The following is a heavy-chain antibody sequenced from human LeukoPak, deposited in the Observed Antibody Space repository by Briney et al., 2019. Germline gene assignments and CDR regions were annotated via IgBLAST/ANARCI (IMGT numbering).Heavy chain of an antibody. D-gene: IGHD5-18*01. J-gene: IGHJ4*02. CDR1: GVSISSSNW. V-gene: IGHV4-4*02. Sequence: SGTLSLTCGVSGVSISSSNWWSWVRQPPGKGLEWIGEIFHDGSTNYNPSLKSRATISMDKSKNQLSLKLNFVTAADTAVYYCARDRGGYTYSHDYWGQGTLVTVSS. CDR2: IFHDGST. CDR3: ARDRGGYTYSHDY.